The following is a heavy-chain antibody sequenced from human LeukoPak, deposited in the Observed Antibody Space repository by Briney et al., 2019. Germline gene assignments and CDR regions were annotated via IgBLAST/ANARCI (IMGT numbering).Heavy chain of an antibody. Sequence: SETLSLTCTVSGGSISSSSYYWGWIRQPPGKGLEWIGSIYYSGSTYYNPSLKSRVTISVDTSKNQFSLKLSSVTAADTAVYYCARLSVVVPAAMPQDVWGKGTTVTVSS. J-gene: IGHJ6*04. V-gene: IGHV4-39*01. CDR3: ARLSVVVPAAMPQDV. CDR2: IYYSGST. CDR1: GGSISSSSYY. D-gene: IGHD2-2*01.